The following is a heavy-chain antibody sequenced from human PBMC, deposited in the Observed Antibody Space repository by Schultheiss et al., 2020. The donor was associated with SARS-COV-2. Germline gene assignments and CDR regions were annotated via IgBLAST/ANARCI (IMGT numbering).Heavy chain of an antibody. CDR3: ATVPESTYGYYFDY. Sequence: GESLKISCAASGFTFSDYYMSWIRQAPGKGLEWVSYISSSSSYTNYADSVKGRFTISRENAKNSLYLQMNSLRAEDTAVYYCATVPESTYGYYFDYWGQGTLVTVSS. CDR1: GFTFSDYY. J-gene: IGHJ4*02. CDR2: ISSSSSYT. D-gene: IGHD3-10*01. V-gene: IGHV3-11*03.